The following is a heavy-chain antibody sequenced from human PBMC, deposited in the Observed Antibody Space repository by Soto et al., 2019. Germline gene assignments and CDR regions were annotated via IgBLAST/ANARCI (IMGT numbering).Heavy chain of an antibody. D-gene: IGHD6-13*01. J-gene: IGHJ6*03. V-gene: IGHV1-8*01. CDR2: MNHNSGNT. CDR3: ARGPIAAPIYYYYYMDV. CDR1: GYTFTSYD. Sequence: QVQLVQSGAEVKKPGASVKVSCKASGYTFTSYDINWVRQATGQGLEWMGWMNHNSGNTGYAQKFQGRVTMTRNTSISTAYMELSSLRSEDTAVYYCARGPIAAPIYYYYYMDVWGKGTTVTVSS.